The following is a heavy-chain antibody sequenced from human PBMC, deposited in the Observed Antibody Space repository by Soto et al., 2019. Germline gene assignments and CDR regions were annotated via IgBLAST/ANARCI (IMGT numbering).Heavy chain of an antibody. Sequence: EVQLVDSGGGLVQPGGSLRLSCAASEFTFRSYWMHWVRQSPGKGLVWVSRISGDGSSTSYADSVKGRFTISRDNANNTMNLQMDSLRAEDTAVYYCARSLPGTYGAFDLWGQGTMFTVSS. CDR2: ISGDGSST. CDR1: EFTFRSYW. V-gene: IGHV3-74*01. D-gene: IGHD1-7*01. J-gene: IGHJ3*01. CDR3: ARSLPGTYGAFDL.